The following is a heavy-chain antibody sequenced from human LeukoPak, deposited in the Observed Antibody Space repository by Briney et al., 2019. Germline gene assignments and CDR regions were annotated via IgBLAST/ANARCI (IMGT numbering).Heavy chain of an antibody. CDR1: GYTFTNYG. CDR2: VSAYNGNT. J-gene: IGHJ4*02. CDR3: ARRGGSYSHSDF. Sequence: ASVKVSCKASGYTFTNYGISWVRQAPGQGLEWMGCVSAYNGNTDYALKLQDRVTMTTHTSASTAYMELRSVRSDDAAVYYCARRGGSYSHSDFWGQGTLVTVSS. D-gene: IGHD1-26*01. V-gene: IGHV1-18*01.